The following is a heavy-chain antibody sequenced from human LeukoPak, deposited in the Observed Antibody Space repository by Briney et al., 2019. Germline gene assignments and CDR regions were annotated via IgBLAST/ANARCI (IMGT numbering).Heavy chain of an antibody. CDR3: TRVLAAAGRWFDP. V-gene: IGHV3-49*03. CDR1: GFTFGDYA. D-gene: IGHD6-13*01. Sequence: GGSLRLSCTPSGFTFGDYAMSWFRQAPGKGLEWVGFITSKAYGETAEYAASVKDRFFISRDDSKSIAYLQMNSLKTEDTAVYYCTRVLAAAGRWFDPWGQGSLVTVSA. CDR2: ITSKAYGETA. J-gene: IGHJ5*02.